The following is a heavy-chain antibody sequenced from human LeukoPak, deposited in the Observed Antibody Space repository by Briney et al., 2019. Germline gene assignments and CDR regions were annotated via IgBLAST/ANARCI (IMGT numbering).Heavy chain of an antibody. CDR2: LHTSVNT. CDR1: GGSFSGYF. Sequence: PSETLSLTCAVYGGSFSGYFWSWIRQPAGKGLEWIGRLHTSVNTDYNPSIKSRVTMSVDTSNNQFSLQLSSVTAADTAVYYCVRGHSSTWYYFDYWGQGALLTVSS. V-gene: IGHV4-59*10. CDR3: VRGHSSTWYYFDY. D-gene: IGHD6-19*01. J-gene: IGHJ4*02.